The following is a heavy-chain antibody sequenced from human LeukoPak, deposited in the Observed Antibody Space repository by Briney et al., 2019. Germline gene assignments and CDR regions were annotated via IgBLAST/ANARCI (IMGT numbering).Heavy chain of an antibody. CDR1: GFTFSSYA. D-gene: IGHD6-19*01. CDR2: ISGSGGST. J-gene: IGHJ2*01. Sequence: GGSLRLSCAASGFTFSSYAMSWVRQAPGKGLEWVSAISGSGGSTYYADSVKGRFTISRDNSKNTLYLQMNSLRAEDTAVYYCAKDRESSGWTEGYSDLWGRGTLVTVSS. CDR3: AKDRESSGWTEGYSDL. V-gene: IGHV3-23*01.